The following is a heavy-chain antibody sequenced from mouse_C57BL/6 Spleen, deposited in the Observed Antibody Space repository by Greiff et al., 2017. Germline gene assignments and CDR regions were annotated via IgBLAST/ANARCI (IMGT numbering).Heavy chain of an antibody. Sequence: VQLQPSGAELARPGASVKLSCKASGYTFTSYGISWVKQRTGQGLEWIGEIYPRSGNTYYNEKFKGKATLTADKASSTAYMELRSLTSEDSAVYFGARPLNSNYEGAMDYWGQGTSVTVSS. V-gene: IGHV1-81*01. CDR2: IYPRSGNT. CDR3: ARPLNSNYEGAMDY. CDR1: GYTFTSYG. D-gene: IGHD2-5*01. J-gene: IGHJ4*01.